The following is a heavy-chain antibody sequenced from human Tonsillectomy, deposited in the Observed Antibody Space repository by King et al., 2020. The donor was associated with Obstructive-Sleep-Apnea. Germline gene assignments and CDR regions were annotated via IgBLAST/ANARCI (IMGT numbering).Heavy chain of an antibody. CDR2: IYHSGST. CDR3: ASASNGDYVGY. CDR1: GYSISSGYY. D-gene: IGHD4-11*01. J-gene: IGHJ4*02. V-gene: IGHV4-38-2*02. Sequence: QLQESGPGLVKPSETLSLTCTVSGYSISSGYYWGWIRQAPGKGLEWFGSIYHSGSTYYNPSLKSRVTISVDTSKNQFSLKLSSVTAADTAVYYCASASNGDYVGYWGQGTLVTVSS.